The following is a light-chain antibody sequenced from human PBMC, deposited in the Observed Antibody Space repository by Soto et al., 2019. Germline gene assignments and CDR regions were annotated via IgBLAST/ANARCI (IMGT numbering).Light chain of an antibody. V-gene: IGKV1-33*01. CDR2: DAS. CDR3: QQYDNLQLT. CDR1: QDISNY. Sequence: DIPMTQSPSSLSASVGDRVTITCQASQDISNYLNWYQQKPGKAPKLLIYDASNLETGVPSRFSGSGSGTDFTFTISSPQPEDIATYYCQQYDNLQLTFGGGTKVEIK. J-gene: IGKJ4*01.